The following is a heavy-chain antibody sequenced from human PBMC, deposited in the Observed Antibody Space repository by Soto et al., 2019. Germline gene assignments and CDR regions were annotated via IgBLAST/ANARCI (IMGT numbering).Heavy chain of an antibody. V-gene: IGHV3-33*01. CDR1: GFSFRSYG. Sequence: QVQLEESGGGVVQPGRSLRLSCAASGFSFRSYGMHWVCQAPGKGLEWVAVIWYDGSNKYYADSVKGRFTISRDNSKNTLYLQMDSLRAEDTAVYYCARGNGHSSGWGDYWGQGTLVTVSS. J-gene: IGHJ4*02. CDR3: ARGNGHSSGWGDY. CDR2: IWYDGSNK. D-gene: IGHD6-19*01.